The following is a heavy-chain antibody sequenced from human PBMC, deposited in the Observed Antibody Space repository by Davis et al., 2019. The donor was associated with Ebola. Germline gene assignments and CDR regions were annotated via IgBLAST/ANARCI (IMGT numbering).Heavy chain of an antibody. CDR1: GFTFSSYW. V-gene: IGHV3-23*01. CDR3: ARVSPDGYSSSWFLGWFDP. J-gene: IGHJ5*02. D-gene: IGHD6-13*01. CDR2: ISGSGGST. Sequence: GESLKISCAASGFTFSSYWMSWVRQAPGKGLEWVSAISGSGGSTYYADSVKGRFTISRDNSKNTLYLQMNSLRAEDTAVYYCARVSPDGYSSSWFLGWFDPWGQGTLVTVSS.